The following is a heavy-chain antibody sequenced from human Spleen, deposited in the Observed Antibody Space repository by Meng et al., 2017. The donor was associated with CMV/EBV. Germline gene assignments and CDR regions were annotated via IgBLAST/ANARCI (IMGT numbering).Heavy chain of an antibody. Sequence: QVQAQQWGAGLLKPSETLSLTCAVYGGSFSGYYWSWIRQPPGKGLEWIGEINHSGSTNYNPSLKSRVTISVDTSKNQFSLKLSSVTAADTAVYYCASIAAAGTAIVYWGQGTLVTVSS. D-gene: IGHD6-13*01. CDR2: INHSGST. CDR1: GGSFSGYY. V-gene: IGHV4-34*01. J-gene: IGHJ4*02. CDR3: ASIAAAGTAIVY.